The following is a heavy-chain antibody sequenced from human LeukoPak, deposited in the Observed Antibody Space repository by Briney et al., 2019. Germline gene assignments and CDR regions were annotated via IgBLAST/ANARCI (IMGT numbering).Heavy chain of an antibody. CDR2: IIPIFGTA. CDR1: GGTFSSYA. Sequence: GASVKVSCKASGGTFSSYAISWVRQAPGQGLEWMGGIIPIFGTANYAQKFQGRVTITADESTSTAYMELSSLRSEDTAVYYCARRGYIYGPEPYNFDYWGQGTLVTVSS. J-gene: IGHJ4*02. CDR3: ARRGYIYGPEPYNFDY. D-gene: IGHD5-18*01. V-gene: IGHV1-69*01.